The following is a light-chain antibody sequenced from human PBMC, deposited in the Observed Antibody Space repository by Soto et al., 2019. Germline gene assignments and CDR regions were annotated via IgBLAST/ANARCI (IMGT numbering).Light chain of an antibody. CDR2: AAS. Sequence: DIQMTQSPSSLSGCVGVRVSVTCVASQSISSYLNWYQQKPGKAPKLLIYAASSLQSGVPSRFSGSGTGTDSTLTISRLQPEDFAPYYCQQSHSTPLNFAGGTKVDI. V-gene: IGKV1-39*01. CDR1: QSISSY. J-gene: IGKJ4*01. CDR3: QQSHSTPLN.